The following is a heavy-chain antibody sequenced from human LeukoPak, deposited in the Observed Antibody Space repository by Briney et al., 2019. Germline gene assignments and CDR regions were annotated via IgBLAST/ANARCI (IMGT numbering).Heavy chain of an antibody. Sequence: ASVKVSCKASGYTFTSYDINWVRQATGQGLERMGWMNPNSGNTGYAQKFQGRVTMTRNTSISTAYMELSSLRSEDTAVYYCARRVRGVNPFDYWGQGTLVTVSS. D-gene: IGHD3-10*01. J-gene: IGHJ4*02. CDR2: MNPNSGNT. V-gene: IGHV1-8*01. CDR3: ARRVRGVNPFDY. CDR1: GYTFTSYD.